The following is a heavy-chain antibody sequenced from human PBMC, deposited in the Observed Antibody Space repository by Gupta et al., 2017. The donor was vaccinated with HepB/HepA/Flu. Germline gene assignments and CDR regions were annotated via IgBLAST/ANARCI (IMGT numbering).Heavy chain of an antibody. Sequence: IYYSGSTNYNPSLKSRVTISVDTSKNQFSLKLSSVTAADTAVYYCARLRVETETRDRVHNLGYGRPYYYWYYGMDVWGQGTTVTVSS. CDR2: IYYSGST. V-gene: IGHV4-59*08. D-gene: IGHD1-1*01. J-gene: IGHJ6*02. CDR3: ARLRVETETRDRVHNLGYGRPYYYWYYGMDV.